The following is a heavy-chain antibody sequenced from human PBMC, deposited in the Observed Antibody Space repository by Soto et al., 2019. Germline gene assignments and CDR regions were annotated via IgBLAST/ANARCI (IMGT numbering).Heavy chain of an antibody. V-gene: IGHV1-69*02. Sequence: GASVKVSCKASGGTFSSYTISWVRQAPGQGLEWMGRIIPILGIANYAQKFQGRVTITADKSTSTAYMELSSLRSEDTAVYYCANSWSGSDYYYYYMDVWGKGTTVTVSS. CDR2: IIPILGIA. CDR1: GGTFSSYT. J-gene: IGHJ6*03. D-gene: IGHD3-3*01. CDR3: ANSWSGSDYYYYYMDV.